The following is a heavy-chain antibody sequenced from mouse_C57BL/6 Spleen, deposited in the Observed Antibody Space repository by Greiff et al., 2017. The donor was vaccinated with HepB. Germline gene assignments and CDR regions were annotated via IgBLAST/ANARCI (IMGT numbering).Heavy chain of an antibody. J-gene: IGHJ3*01. CDR2: INPNNGGT. Sequence: EVQLQQSGPELVKPGASVKISCKASGYTFTDYYMNWVKQSHGKSLEWIGDINPNNGGTSYNQKFKGKATLTVDTSSSTAYMELRSLTSEESAVYYCARSTAQAPFAYWGQGTLVTVSA. V-gene: IGHV1-26*01. CDR1: GYTFTDYY. CDR3: ARSTAQAPFAY. D-gene: IGHD3-2*02.